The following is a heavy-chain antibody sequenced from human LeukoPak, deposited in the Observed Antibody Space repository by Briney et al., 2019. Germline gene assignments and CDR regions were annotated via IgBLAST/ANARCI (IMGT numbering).Heavy chain of an antibody. Sequence: PSETLSLTCTVSGGSISSSSYYWGWIRQLPGKGLEWIGSIYYSGSTYYNPSLKSRVTISVDTSKNQFSLKLSSVTAADTAVYYCARDTGYSSGWYARNNWFDPWGQGTLVTVSS. J-gene: IGHJ5*02. CDR1: GGSISSSSYY. CDR3: ARDTGYSSGWYARNNWFDP. D-gene: IGHD6-19*01. CDR2: IYYSGST. V-gene: IGHV4-39*07.